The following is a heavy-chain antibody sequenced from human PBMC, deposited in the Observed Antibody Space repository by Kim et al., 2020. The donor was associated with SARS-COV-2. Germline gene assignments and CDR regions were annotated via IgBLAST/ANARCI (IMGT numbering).Heavy chain of an antibody. CDR3: AGNDYIWGSYPFY. D-gene: IGHD3-16*02. Sequence: GGSLRLSCAASGFTFSDYYMSWIRQAPGKGLEWVSYISSSSYTNYADSVKGRFTISRDNAKNSLYLQMNSLRAEDTAVYYCAGNDYIWGSYPFYWGQGTLVIVSS. V-gene: IGHV3-11*03. CDR1: GFTFSDYY. J-gene: IGHJ4*02. CDR2: ISSSSYT.